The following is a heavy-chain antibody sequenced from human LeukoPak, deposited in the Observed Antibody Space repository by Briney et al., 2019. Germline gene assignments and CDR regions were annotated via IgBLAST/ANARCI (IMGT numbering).Heavy chain of an antibody. CDR1: GYSISSGYY. J-gene: IGHJ4*02. D-gene: IGHD3-22*01. CDR2: IYHSGST. Sequence: SETLSLTCTVSGYSISSGYYWGWIRQPPGKGLEWIGSIYHSGSTYYNPSLKSRVTISVDTSKNQFSLKLSSVTAADTAVYYCARSEWLLPFGYWGQGTLVTVSS. V-gene: IGHV4-38-2*02. CDR3: ARSEWLLPFGY.